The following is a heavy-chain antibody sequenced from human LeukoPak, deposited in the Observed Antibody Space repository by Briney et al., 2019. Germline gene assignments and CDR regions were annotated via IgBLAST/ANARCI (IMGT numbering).Heavy chain of an antibody. CDR1: GCTFSSYA. D-gene: IGHD2-2*01. CDR3: AKGVVVAPDVTPFDY. J-gene: IGHJ4*02. V-gene: IGHV3-30*04. Sequence: GGSLRLSCAASGCTFSSYAMHWVREAPGKGLEWVAVISYDGSNKYYADSVKGRFTISRDNSKNTLYLQMNSLRAEDTAVYYCAKGVVVAPDVTPFDYWGQGTLVTVSS. CDR2: ISYDGSNK.